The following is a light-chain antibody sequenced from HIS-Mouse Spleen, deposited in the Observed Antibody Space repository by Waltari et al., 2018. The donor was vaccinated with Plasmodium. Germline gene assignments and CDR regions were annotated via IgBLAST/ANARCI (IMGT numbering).Light chain of an antibody. CDR2: QDS. CDR1: KLGDTY. J-gene: IGLJ3*02. Sequence: SYELTQPPSVSVSPGQTASIPCSGDKLGDTYACWYQQKPGQSPGLVIYQDSKRPSGIPGRFSGSNSGNTATLTISGTQAMDEADYYCQAWDSSTAVFGGGTKLTVL. V-gene: IGLV3-1*01. CDR3: QAWDSSTAV.